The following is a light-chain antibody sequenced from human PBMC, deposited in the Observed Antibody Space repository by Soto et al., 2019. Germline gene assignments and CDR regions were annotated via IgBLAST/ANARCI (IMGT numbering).Light chain of an antibody. CDR1: RSNIGSNT. J-gene: IGLJ1*01. Sequence: QSVLTQPPSASGTPGRRVTISCSGSRSNIGSNTVNWYQQLPGTAPKLLIYRINQRPSGVPDRFSGSKSGTSASLAISGLQSEAEADYYCAAWDDSMNGYVFGTGTKGTVL. V-gene: IGLV1-44*01. CDR3: AAWDDSMNGYV. CDR2: RIN.